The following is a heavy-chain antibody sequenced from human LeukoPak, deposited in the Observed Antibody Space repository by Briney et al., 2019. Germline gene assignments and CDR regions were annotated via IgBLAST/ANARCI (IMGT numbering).Heavy chain of an antibody. CDR2: IVVGSGNT. CDR3: ARDLAWDAFDI. Sequence: GASVKVSCKASGFTFTSSAVQWVRQARGQRLEWIGWIVVGSGNTNNAQKFQERVTITRDMSTSTAYMELSSLRAEDTAVYYCARDLAWDAFDIWGQGTMVTVSS. CDR1: GFTFTSSA. V-gene: IGHV1-58*01. J-gene: IGHJ3*02.